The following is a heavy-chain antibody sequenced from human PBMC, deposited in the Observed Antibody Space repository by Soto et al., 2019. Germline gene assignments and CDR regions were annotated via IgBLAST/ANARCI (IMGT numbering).Heavy chain of an antibody. D-gene: IGHD3-22*01. CDR1: GGTFSNYG. V-gene: IGHV1-69*13. CDR3: ARPRSYYYYTSAVRTFDS. Sequence: GASVKVSCKASGGTFSNYGISWVRQAPGEGPEWLGGIIPLFGTANYAQRFQGRVTITADESTSTAYVELSSLRSEDTAVYYCARPRSYYYYTSAVRTFDSWGRGKMVTVSP. J-gene: IGHJ4*01. CDR2: IIPLFGTA.